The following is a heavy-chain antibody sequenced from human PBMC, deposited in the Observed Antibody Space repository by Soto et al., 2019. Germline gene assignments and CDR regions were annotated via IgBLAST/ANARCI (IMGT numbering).Heavy chain of an antibody. CDR2: IIPILGTA. Sequence: GASVKVSCKASGGPFSSYTISWVRQAPGQGLEWMGRIIPILGTANYAQKFQGRVTITADKSTSTAYMELSSLRSEDTAVYYCARGPTRDAFDIWGQGTMVTVSS. V-gene: IGHV1-69*08. J-gene: IGHJ3*02. CDR3: ARGPTRDAFDI. CDR1: GGPFSSYT.